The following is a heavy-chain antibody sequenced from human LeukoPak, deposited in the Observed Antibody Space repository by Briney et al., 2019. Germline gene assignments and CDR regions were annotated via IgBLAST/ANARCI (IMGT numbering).Heavy chain of an antibody. V-gene: IGHV3-9*01. D-gene: IGHD3-22*01. CDR3: AAGYDSSGYYHDAFDI. CDR2: ISWNSGSI. Sequence: PGGSLRLSCAASGFTLDDYAMHWVRHAPGKGLEWVSGISWNSGSIGYADSVKGRFTISRDNAKNSLYLQMNSPRAEDTALYYCAAGYDSSGYYHDAFDIWGQGTMVTVSS. CDR1: GFTLDDYA. J-gene: IGHJ3*02.